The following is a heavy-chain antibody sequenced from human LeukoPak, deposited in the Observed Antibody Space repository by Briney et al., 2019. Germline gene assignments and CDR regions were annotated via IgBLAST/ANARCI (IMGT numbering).Heavy chain of an antibody. J-gene: IGHJ4*02. V-gene: IGHV3-49*04. D-gene: IGHD2-2*01. CDR1: GFTFGDYA. CDR3: TRAPHPRCSSSGCYLDY. Sequence: GGSLRLSCSTSGFTFGDYAMSWVRQAPGKGLEWVGFIQAKAYGGATKYAASVNGRFSTSRDDSQSIANLQMNDLKAKDTPVYYCTRAPHPRCSSSGCYLDYWGQGSLVTVSS. CDR2: IQAKAYGGAT.